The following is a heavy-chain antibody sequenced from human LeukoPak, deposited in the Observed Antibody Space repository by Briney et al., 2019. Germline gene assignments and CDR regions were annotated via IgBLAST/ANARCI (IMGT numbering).Heavy chain of an antibody. CDR3: ARDRPGYFDY. CDR1: GFTFSSYA. CDR2: ISYDGSNK. Sequence: PGGSLRLSCAASGFTFSSYAMHWVRQAPGKGLGWVAVISYDGSNKYYADSVKGRFTISRDNSKNTLYLQMNSLRAEDTAVYYCARDRPGYFDYWGQGTLVTVSS. J-gene: IGHJ4*02. V-gene: IGHV3-30*04.